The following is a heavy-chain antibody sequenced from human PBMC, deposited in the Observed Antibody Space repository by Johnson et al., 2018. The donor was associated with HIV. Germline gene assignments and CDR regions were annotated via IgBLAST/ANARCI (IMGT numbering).Heavy chain of an antibody. CDR1: GFTFSSYA. CDR2: ISSNGGST. V-gene: IGHV3-64*01. J-gene: IGHJ3*02. Sequence: MQLVESGGGLVQPGGSLRLSCAASGFTFSSYAMHWVRQAPGKGLEYVSAISSNGGSTYYANSVKGRFTISRDNSKNTLYLQMGSLRAEDMAVYYCARGGRGYSYSYAFDIWGQGTKVTVSS. D-gene: IGHD5-18*01. CDR3: ARGGRGYSYSYAFDI.